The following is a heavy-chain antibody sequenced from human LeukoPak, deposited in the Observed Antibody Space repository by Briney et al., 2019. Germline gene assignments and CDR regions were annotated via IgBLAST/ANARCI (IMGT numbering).Heavy chain of an antibody. CDR1: GYTFTSYG. Sequence: PGASVKVSCKASGYTFTSYGISWVRQAPGQGLEWMGWISAYNGNTNYAQKLQGRVTMTTDTSTSTAYMELRSLRSDDTAVYYCARDPRDRSSDYSVYYYYGMDVWGQGTTVTVSS. D-gene: IGHD4-11*01. CDR3: ARDPRDRSSDYSVYYYYGMDV. V-gene: IGHV1-18*01. J-gene: IGHJ6*02. CDR2: ISAYNGNT.